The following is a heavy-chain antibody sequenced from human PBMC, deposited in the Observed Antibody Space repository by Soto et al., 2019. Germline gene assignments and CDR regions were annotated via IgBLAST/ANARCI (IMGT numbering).Heavy chain of an antibody. CDR3: ASPYYYDSSGDSSLYYYYGMDV. CDR1: GYTFTSYA. V-gene: IGHV1-3*01. D-gene: IGHD3-22*01. CDR2: INAGNGNT. Sequence: QVQLVQSGAEVKKPGASVKVSCKASGYTFTSYAMHWVRQAPGQRLEWMGWINAGNGNTKYSQMFQGRVTITRDTSASTADMELSSRRSEDTAGDYCASPYYYDSSGDSSLYYYYGMDVWGQGTTVTVSS. J-gene: IGHJ6*02.